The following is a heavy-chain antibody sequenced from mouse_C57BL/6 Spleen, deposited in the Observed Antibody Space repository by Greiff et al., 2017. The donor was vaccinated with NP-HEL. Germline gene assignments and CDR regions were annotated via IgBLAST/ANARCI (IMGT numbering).Heavy chain of an antibody. D-gene: IGHD2-5*01. Sequence: EVQLVESGGGLVKPGGSLKLSCAASGFTFSDYGMHWVRQAPEKGLEWVAYISSGSSTIYYADTVKGRFTISRDNAKNTLFLQMTSLRSEDTAMYYCARSNYRDYWGQGTSVTVSS. CDR1: GFTFSDYG. V-gene: IGHV5-17*01. CDR3: ARSNYRDY. CDR2: ISSGSSTI. J-gene: IGHJ4*01.